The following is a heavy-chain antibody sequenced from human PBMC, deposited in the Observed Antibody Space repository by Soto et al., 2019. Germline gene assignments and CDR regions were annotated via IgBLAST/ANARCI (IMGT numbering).Heavy chain of an antibody. J-gene: IGHJ6*02. Sequence: QVQLQESGPGLVRPSETLSLTCTVSGGSVSTGSYYWSWMRRPLGKDLQWIGNIFLHGITHYNPSLNNPITKSVDTSKHQFSLTVASVTAADTAVYYCARGGHGMDVWGQGTTVSVSS. CDR3: ARGGHGMDV. CDR1: GGSVSTGSYY. D-gene: IGHD1-26*01. V-gene: IGHV4-61*01. CDR2: IFLHGIT.